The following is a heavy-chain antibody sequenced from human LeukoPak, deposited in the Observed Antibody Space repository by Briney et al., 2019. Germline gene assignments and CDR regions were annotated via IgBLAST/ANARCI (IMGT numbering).Heavy chain of an antibody. Sequence: SGTLSGKASGSKSSLSGKYWSWVGHAPGKGMEWIGNIYDNGTTNYNPSLKSRVTISLDTSKNQVSLKLRSVTAADTALYYCARERDYFDPWGQGTLVTVSS. J-gene: IGHJ5*02. CDR3: ARERDYFDP. D-gene: IGHD4-11*01. CDR1: KSSLSGKY. CDR2: IYDNGTT. V-gene: IGHV4-59*01.